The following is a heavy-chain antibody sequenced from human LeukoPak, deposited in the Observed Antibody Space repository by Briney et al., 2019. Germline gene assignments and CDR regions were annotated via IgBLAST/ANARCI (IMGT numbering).Heavy chain of an antibody. CDR2: IKHDGSER. V-gene: IGHV3-7*01. CDR1: GFTFSSYS. Sequence: GGSLSLSCAASGFTFSSYSMNWVRLAPGEGQGLVAIIKHDGSERYYVDSVKGRFTISRDNAKNSLYLQMNSMRAEGTAVYYCARDRIRVYGSGSYYRSHFDYWGQGTLVTVSA. CDR3: ARDRIRVYGSGSYYRSHFDY. D-gene: IGHD3-10*01. J-gene: IGHJ4*02.